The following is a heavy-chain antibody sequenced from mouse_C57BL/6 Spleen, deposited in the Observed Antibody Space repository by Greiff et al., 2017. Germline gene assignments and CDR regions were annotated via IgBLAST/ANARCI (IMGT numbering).Heavy chain of an antibody. D-gene: IGHD2-4*01. V-gene: IGHV1-26*01. CDR3: ARYDYDMDY. CDR2: INPNNGGT. Sequence: VQLQQSGPELVKPGASVKISCKASGYTFTDYYMNWVKQSHGKSLEWIGDINPNNGGTSYNQKFKGKATLTVDKSSSTAYMELRSLTSEDSAVXYCARYDYDMDYWGQGTSVTVSS. CDR1: GYTFTDYY. J-gene: IGHJ4*01.